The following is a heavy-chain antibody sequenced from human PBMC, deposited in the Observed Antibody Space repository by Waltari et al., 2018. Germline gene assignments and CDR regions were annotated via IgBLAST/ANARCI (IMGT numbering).Heavy chain of an antibody. D-gene: IGHD3-10*01. J-gene: IGHJ4*02. CDR2: IYYSVST. CDR1: GGSISSYS. CDR3: ALADGSGSTFDY. V-gene: IGHV4-59*01. Sequence: QVQLQESGPGLVKPSATLSLTCTVSGGSISSYSWSWIRQPPGKGLELIGYIYYSVSTNYNPSLKSRVTISVDTSKNQFSLKLSSVTAADTAVYYCALADGSGSTFDYWGQGTLVTVSS.